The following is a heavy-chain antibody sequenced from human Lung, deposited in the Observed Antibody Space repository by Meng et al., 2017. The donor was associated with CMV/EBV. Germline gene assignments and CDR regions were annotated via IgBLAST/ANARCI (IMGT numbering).Heavy chain of an antibody. CDR3: ASFPPPGKQWLVTDY. CDR1: GGSISSSNW. D-gene: IGHD6-19*01. Sequence: HVYLQEPGPGLVKPSGTLSLTCAVSGGSISSSNWWSWFRQPPGKGLEWIGEIYHSGSTNYNQSLKSRVTISVDKSKNQFSLKLSSVTAADTAVYYCASFPPPGKQWLVTDYWGQGTLVTVSS. V-gene: IGHV4-4*02. CDR2: IYHSGST. J-gene: IGHJ4*02.